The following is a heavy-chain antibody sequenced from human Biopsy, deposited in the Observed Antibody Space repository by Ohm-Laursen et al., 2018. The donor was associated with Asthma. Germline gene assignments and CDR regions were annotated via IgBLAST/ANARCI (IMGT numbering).Heavy chain of an antibody. CDR2: ITRSGGLT. V-gene: IGHV3-23*01. D-gene: IGHD2-21*01. Sequence: GSLRLSCSASGFTFSNHVMRWVRPAPGKRLAWVSSITRSGGLTYYPDSVKGRFTISRDKPDNTLYLQMNSLTAEDTAVYHCAKDERAYYGSDSKYMQPVPLGDWGQGTVVIVSA. CDR1: GFTFSNHV. CDR3: AKDERAYYGSDSKYMQPVPLGD. J-gene: IGHJ4*02.